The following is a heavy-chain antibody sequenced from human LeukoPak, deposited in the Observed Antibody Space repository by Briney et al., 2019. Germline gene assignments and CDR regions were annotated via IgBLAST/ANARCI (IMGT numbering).Heavy chain of an antibody. V-gene: IGHV4-61*01. J-gene: IGHJ6*02. CDR1: GGSVSSGSHP. CDR2: SSNSGCT. D-gene: IGHD2-2*01. Sequence: SETLSLTCTVSGGSVSSGSHPWSWIRQPPGKGLEWIGYSSNSGCTNCNPSLKSRVTISVDTSKNQFSLKLSSVTAADTAVYYCARQPGYCSSTSCQGYYYGMDVWGQGTTVTVSS. CDR3: ARQPGYCSSTSCQGYYYGMDV.